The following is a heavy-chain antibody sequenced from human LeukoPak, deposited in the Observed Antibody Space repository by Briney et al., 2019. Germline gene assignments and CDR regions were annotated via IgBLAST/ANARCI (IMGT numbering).Heavy chain of an antibody. J-gene: IGHJ5*02. D-gene: IGHD3-16*01. CDR3: VRGLDP. Sequence: GGSLSLSCAASGCTFSSDWMHWVRQAPGKGLVCVSYINGDGSSTNYADSVRGRFTISRDNAKKTLYLQMNSLRDEDTAAYYCVRGLDPWGLGTLVTVSS. CDR2: INGDGSST. CDR1: GCTFSSDW. V-gene: IGHV3-74*01.